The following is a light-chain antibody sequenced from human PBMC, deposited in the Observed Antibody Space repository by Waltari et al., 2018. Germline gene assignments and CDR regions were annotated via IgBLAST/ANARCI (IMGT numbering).Light chain of an antibody. CDR1: QSVKNN. Sequence: DIQLTQSPSTLSASVGDIVTHTCRASQSVKNNLAWYHRKPGKAPKVVIHKSSRLESGVPSRFSGSGYGTEFTLTISSLQPDDFATYYCQEYDTVPVTFGGGTKVEIK. CDR3: QEYDTVPVT. V-gene: IGKV1-5*03. CDR2: KSS. J-gene: IGKJ4*01.